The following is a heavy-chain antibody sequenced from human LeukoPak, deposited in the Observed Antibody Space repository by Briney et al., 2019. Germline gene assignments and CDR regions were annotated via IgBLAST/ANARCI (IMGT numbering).Heavy chain of an antibody. CDR3: ATPGPSGDAFDI. V-gene: IGHV1-3*01. CDR1: RYTFTSYT. CDR2: INAGNGNT. D-gene: IGHD1-26*01. J-gene: IGHJ3*02. Sequence: ASVKVSCKASRYTFTSYTIHWVRQAPGQRLEWMGWINAGNGNTKYSQKFQGRVTITRDTSASTAYMELSSLRSEDTAVYYCATPGPSGDAFDIWGQGTMVTVSS.